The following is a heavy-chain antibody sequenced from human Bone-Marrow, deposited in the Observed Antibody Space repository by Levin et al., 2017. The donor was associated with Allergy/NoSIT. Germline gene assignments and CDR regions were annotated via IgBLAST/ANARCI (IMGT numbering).Heavy chain of an antibody. Sequence: SCVASGFSFSHYWMSWVRQAPGKGLEWVANINQDGIEKFSVDSVKGRFTISRDNVKNSLYLQMNSLRAEDTAVYYCVRESSSSAFNYYNYYAMDIWGQGTTVTVS. CDR3: VRESSSSAFNYYNYYAMDI. V-gene: IGHV3-7*01. CDR1: GFSFSHYW. J-gene: IGHJ6*02. D-gene: IGHD6-6*01. CDR2: INQDGIEK.